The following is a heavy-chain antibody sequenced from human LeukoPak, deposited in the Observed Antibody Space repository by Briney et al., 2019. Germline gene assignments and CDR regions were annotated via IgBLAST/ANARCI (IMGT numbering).Heavy chain of an antibody. Sequence: PSETLSLTCAVYGGSFSGYYWSWLRQPPGKGLEWIGEINHSGSTNYNPSLKSRVTISVDTSKNQFSLKVTSVTAADTALYYCARERIERYTYASSDFDYWGRGTLVTVSS. J-gene: IGHJ4*02. D-gene: IGHD5-18*01. CDR2: INHSGST. CDR1: GGSFSGYY. V-gene: IGHV4-34*01. CDR3: ARERIERYTYASSDFDY.